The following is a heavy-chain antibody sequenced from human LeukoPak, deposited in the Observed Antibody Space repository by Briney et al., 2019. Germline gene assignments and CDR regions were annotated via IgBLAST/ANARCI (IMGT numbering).Heavy chain of an antibody. V-gene: IGHV4-39*07. CDR2: ISYSGNT. Sequence: PSETLTLTCTVSGGSISRGSYYWDWIRQPPGKGLQWIGSISYSGNTYSNPSLASRVTMSVDTSKNQFFLKLSSVTAADTDLYCCGRDRGATYYYDSSGNDSDFWGQGTLVTVAS. J-gene: IGHJ4*02. D-gene: IGHD3-22*01. CDR1: GGSISRGSYY. CDR3: GRDRGATYYYDSSGNDSDF.